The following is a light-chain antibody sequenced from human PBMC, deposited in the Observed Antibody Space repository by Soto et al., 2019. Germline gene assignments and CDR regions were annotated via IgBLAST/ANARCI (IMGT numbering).Light chain of an antibody. V-gene: IGLV2-11*01. Sequence: QSVLAQPRSVSGSAGQSVTISCTGTSSDVGGYNYVSWYQQHPGKAPKLMIYDVSKRPSGVPDRFSGSKPGNTASLTISGLQAEDEADYYCCSYAGSYIYVFGTGTKVTV. J-gene: IGLJ1*01. CDR1: SSDVGGYNY. CDR3: CSYAGSYIYV. CDR2: DVS.